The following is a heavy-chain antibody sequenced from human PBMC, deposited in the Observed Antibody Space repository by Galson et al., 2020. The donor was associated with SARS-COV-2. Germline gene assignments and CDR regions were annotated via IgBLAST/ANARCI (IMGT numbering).Heavy chain of an antibody. J-gene: IGHJ3*02. V-gene: IGHV4-59*01. Sequence: SETLSLTCTVPGGSISSYYWSWIRQPPGKGLEWIGHIYYSGSTNYNPSLKSRVTISADTSKNQFSLKLSSVTAADTAVYYCARGHDCWSGYIHGDAFDIWGQGTMVTVSS. D-gene: IGHD3-3*01. CDR2: IYYSGST. CDR1: GGSISSYY. CDR3: ARGHDCWSGYIHGDAFDI.